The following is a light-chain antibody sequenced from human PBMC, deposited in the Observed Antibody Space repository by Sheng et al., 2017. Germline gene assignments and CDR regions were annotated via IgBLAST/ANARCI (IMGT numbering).Light chain of an antibody. CDR3: VVYMGSGSWV. V-gene: IGLV8-61*01. Sequence: QTVVTQEPSFSVSPGGTVTLTCGLSSGSVSTGSYPSWYRLTPGQAPRTLIYSTNSRSSGVPDRFSGSILGTKAALTITGAQADDESDYYCVVYMGSGSWVFGGGTKLTVL. CDR2: STN. CDR1: SGSVSTGSY. J-gene: IGLJ3*02.